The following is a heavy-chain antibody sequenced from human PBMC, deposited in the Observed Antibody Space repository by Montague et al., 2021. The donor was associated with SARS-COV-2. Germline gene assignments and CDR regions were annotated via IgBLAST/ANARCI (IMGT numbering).Heavy chain of an antibody. V-gene: IGHV3-74*01. CDR2: IRADGTTT. CDR1: GFTFSAYW. J-gene: IGHJ5*02. CDR3: VRAFSNSFKWFDP. Sequence: SLSLSLSASGFTFSAYWMHWVRRAPGQGLEWVARIRADGTTTNYADSVKGRFTISRDNAQDTVYLHMTTLTAEDTAVYYCVRAFSNSFKWFDPWGQGTLVTVSS. D-gene: IGHD6-13*01.